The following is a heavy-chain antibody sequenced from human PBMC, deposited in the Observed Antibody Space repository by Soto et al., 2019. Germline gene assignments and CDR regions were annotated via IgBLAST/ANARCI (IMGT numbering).Heavy chain of an antibody. J-gene: IGHJ5*02. CDR2: FDPEDGET. Sequence: QVQLVQSGAEVKKPGASVKVSCKVSGYTLTELAMHWVRQAPGKGLEWMGGFDPEDGETIYAQKFQGRVTMTEDTSTDTAYMELSSLRSEDTAVSYCATVAQYKGWFDPWGQGTLVTVSS. V-gene: IGHV1-24*01. CDR3: ATVAQYKGWFDP. D-gene: IGHD1-1*01. CDR1: GYTLTELA.